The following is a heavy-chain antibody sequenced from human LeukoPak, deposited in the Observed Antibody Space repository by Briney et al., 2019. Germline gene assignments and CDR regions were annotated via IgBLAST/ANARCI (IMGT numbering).Heavy chain of an antibody. Sequence: SQTLSLTCTVSGGSISSGGYYWSWIRQHPGKGLEWIGYIYHSGSTYYNPSLKSRVTISVDTSKNQFSLKLSSVTAADTAVYYCARGPYCSSTSCYKEYFQHWGQGTLVTVSS. CDR1: GGSISSGGYY. CDR2: IYHSGST. J-gene: IGHJ1*01. V-gene: IGHV4-31*03. D-gene: IGHD2-2*02. CDR3: ARGPYCSSTSCYKEYFQH.